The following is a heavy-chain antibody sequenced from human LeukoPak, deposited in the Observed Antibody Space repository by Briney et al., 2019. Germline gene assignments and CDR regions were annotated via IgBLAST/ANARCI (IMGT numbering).Heavy chain of an antibody. V-gene: IGHV3-21*01. D-gene: IGHD1-26*01. CDR1: GFTFSSYS. Sequence: GGSLRLSCAASGFTFSSYSMNWVRQAPGKGPEWVSSISSSSSYIYYADSVKGRFTISRDNAKNSLYLQMNSLRAEDTAVYYCARVKKRSYSYYYGMDVWGQGTTVTVSS. CDR2: ISSSSSYI. J-gene: IGHJ6*02. CDR3: ARVKKRSYSYYYGMDV.